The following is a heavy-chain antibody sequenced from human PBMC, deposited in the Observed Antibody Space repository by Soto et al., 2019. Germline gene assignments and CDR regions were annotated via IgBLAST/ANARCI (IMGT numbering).Heavy chain of an antibody. V-gene: IGHV3-33*01. CDR1: GMKFSSYG. CDR2: IWFDGFKK. Sequence: QVQLVESGGGVVQSGTFLRLSCAASGMKFSSYGMHWVRQAPGKGLEWVAVIWFDGFKKYYVDSVKGRFTISRDNSNNTLYLQMNSLRAEDTGVYYCARELLYGTGSRNFHYYGMDVWGHGTTVTVSS. CDR3: ARELLYGTGSRNFHYYGMDV. D-gene: IGHD3-10*01. J-gene: IGHJ6*02.